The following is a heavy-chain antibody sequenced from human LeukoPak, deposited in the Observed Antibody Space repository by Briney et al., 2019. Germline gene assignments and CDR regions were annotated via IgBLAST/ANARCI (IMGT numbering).Heavy chain of an antibody. Sequence: ASVKVSCKASGYTFTAYSMHWVRQAPGQGLELMGWINPNSGGTNYAQKFQGRVTMTRDTSITTAYMELSRLRSDDTAVYYCARDLDYYGSGSFFNIWGQGTMVTVSS. D-gene: IGHD3-10*01. CDR3: ARDLDYYGSGSFFNI. J-gene: IGHJ3*02. V-gene: IGHV1-2*02. CDR2: INPNSGGT. CDR1: GYTFTAYS.